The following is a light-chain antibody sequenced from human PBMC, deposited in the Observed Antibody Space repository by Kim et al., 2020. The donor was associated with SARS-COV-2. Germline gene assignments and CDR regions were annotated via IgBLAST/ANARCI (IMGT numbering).Light chain of an antibody. V-gene: IGLV3-1*01. Sequence: SYELTQPPSVSVSPGQTASITCSGDKLGDKYACWYQQKPGQSPVLVIYQDSKRPSGIPERFSGSNSGNTATLTISGTQAMDEADYYCQAWDSSIYVFGTGTKFTVL. CDR1: KLGDKY. CDR3: QAWDSSIYV. J-gene: IGLJ1*01. CDR2: QDS.